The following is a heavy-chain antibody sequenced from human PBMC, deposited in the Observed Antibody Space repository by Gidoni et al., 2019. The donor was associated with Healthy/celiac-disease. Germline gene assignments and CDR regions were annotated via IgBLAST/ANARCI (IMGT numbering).Heavy chain of an antibody. J-gene: IGHJ4*02. V-gene: IGHV3-7*01. D-gene: IGHD6-13*01. Sequence: VQPVESGGGSVQPGGSLRLPWSAPRFTFRSYWMGWVRQAPGQGLEWVANIRQDGSEKYYVDSVKGRFTISRDNAKYALYLQMNSLRAEDTAVYYCARETYSSSCDYWGQGTLVTVSS. CDR2: IRQDGSEK. CDR3: ARETYSSSCDY. CDR1: RFTFRSYW.